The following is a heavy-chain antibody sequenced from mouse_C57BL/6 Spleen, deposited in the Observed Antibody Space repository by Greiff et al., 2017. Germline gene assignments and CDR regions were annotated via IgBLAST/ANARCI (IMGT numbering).Heavy chain of an antibody. V-gene: IGHV1-55*01. J-gene: IGHJ4*01. CDR2: IYPGSGST. D-gene: IGHD1-1*01. CDR1: GYTFTSYW. Sequence: QVQLQQPGAELVKPGASVKMSCKASGYTFTSYWITWVKQRPGQGLEWIGDIYPGSGSTNYNEKFKSKATLTVDTSSSTAYMQLSSLTSEDSAGYYCVSSKDYAMGDWGQGTTVTASS. CDR3: VSSKDYAMGD.